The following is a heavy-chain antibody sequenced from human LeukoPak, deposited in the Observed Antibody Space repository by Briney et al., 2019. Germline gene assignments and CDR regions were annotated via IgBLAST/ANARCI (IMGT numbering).Heavy chain of an antibody. CDR3: ASLSSGWYFDY. Sequence: PSGTLSLTCTVSGGSISSYYWSWIRQPPGKGLEWIGYIYYSGSTNYNPSLESRVTISVDTSKNQFSLNLSSVTAADTAVYYCASLSSGWYFDYWGQGTLVTVSS. CDR2: IYYSGST. D-gene: IGHD6-19*01. V-gene: IGHV4-59*01. J-gene: IGHJ4*02. CDR1: GGSISSYY.